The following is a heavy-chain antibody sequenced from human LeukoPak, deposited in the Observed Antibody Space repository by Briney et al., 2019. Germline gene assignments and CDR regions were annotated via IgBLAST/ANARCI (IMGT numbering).Heavy chain of an antibody. CDR1: GFTFSDLG. CDR3: AKEVGGPFDY. Sequence: GGSLRLSCVGSGFTFSDLGMHWVRQAPGKGLEWVTFIRFDGNEIEYADSVKDRFTISRDNSKNTLYLQMNSLRPEDTAVYYCAKEVGGPFDYWGQGTLVLVSS. CDR2: IRFDGNEI. J-gene: IGHJ4*02. V-gene: IGHV3-30*02. D-gene: IGHD3-10*01.